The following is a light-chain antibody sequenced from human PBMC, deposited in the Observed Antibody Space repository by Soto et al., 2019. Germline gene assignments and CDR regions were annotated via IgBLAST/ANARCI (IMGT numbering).Light chain of an antibody. Sequence: DIQMTQSPPSLSASVGDTITITCRASQTISTYLDWYQVTPGKAPKILIYAASTLQDGVPSRFSGSVSGTYFTLTINSLQPEDSATYYCQQNYNLPPWTFGQGTKVEIK. CDR3: QQNYNLPPWT. J-gene: IGKJ1*01. CDR2: AAS. V-gene: IGKV1-39*01. CDR1: QTISTY.